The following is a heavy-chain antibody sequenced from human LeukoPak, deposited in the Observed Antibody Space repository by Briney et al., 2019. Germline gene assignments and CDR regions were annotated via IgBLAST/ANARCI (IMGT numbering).Heavy chain of an antibody. CDR3: ARARRDVAEAMD. CDR1: GGSISSYY. J-gene: IGHJ4*02. Sequence: PSETLSLTCTVSGGSISSYYWSWIRQPAGKGLEWIGRIYTSGSTNYNPSLKSRVNISPDTSKNQFSLKLSSVTAADTAVYYCARARRDVAEAMDWGQGTLVTVSS. D-gene: IGHD1-14*01. CDR2: IYTSGST. V-gene: IGHV4-4*07.